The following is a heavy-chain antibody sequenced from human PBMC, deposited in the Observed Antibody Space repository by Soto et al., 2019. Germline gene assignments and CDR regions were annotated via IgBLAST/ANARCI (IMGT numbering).Heavy chain of an antibody. Sequence: PSGTLSLTYAVFGGPYSREGWSWKRQHPGKGLEWIGEINHSGITTYNQSLKSRVTMSVDTSKNQFSLKLSSVTAADTAVYYCARDPPTVYYGLDVWGQGPTVS. J-gene: IGHJ6*02. V-gene: IGHV4-34*01. D-gene: IGHD4-17*01. CDR1: GGPYSREG. CDR2: INHSGIT. CDR3: ARDPPTVYYGLDV.